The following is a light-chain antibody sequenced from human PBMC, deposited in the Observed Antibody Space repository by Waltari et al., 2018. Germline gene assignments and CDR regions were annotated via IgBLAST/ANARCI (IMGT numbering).Light chain of an antibody. Sequence: QSALTQPASVSGSPGQSFTISCTGTSSDVGGYNYVSWYQQHPGKAPKLMIYDVSRRPSGGANRFSGSKSCNTASLTISGLQAEDEADYYCSSYTSSSTVVFGGGTKLTVL. J-gene: IGLJ2*01. CDR3: SSYTSSSTVV. V-gene: IGLV2-14*01. CDR2: DVS. CDR1: SSDVGGYNY.